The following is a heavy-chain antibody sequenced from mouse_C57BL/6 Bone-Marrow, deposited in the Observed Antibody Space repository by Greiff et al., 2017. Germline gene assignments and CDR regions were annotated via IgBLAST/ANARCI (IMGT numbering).Heavy chain of an antibody. V-gene: IGHV1-87*01. CDR3: SEDSAVYYCAWGGSSFWYFDV. CDR2: GQGLEWIG. D-gene: IGHD1-1*01. J-gene: IGHJ1*03. Sequence: QVQLQQSGPELARPWASVKISCQAFYTFSRRVHFAIRDTNYWMQWVKQRPGQGLEWIGAIYPGYGDTSYNQTFKGKATFAADKSSSTAYMPRSSPTSEDSAVYYCAWGGSSFWYFDVWGTGTTVTVSS. CDR1: YTFSRRVH.